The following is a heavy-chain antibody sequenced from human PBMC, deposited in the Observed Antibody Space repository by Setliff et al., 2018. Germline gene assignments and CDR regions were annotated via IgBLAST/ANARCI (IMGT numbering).Heavy chain of an antibody. V-gene: IGHV4-31*03. CDR1: GASIRSGTFY. Sequence: PSETLSLTCTVSGASIRSGTFYWSWTRLHPGKGLEWIGYISYSGNTYYNPSFEGRLALSVGASMNQFSLRLNSVTAADSAIYYCARDRSALVRGVVHHNYFDPWGQGNKVTVSS. CDR2: ISYSGNT. D-gene: IGHD3-10*01. J-gene: IGHJ5*02. CDR3: ARDRSALVRGVVHHNYFDP.